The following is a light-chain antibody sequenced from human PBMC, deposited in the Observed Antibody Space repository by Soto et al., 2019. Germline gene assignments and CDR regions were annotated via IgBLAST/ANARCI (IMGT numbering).Light chain of an antibody. CDR3: QQYGSLSWT. CDR2: GAS. Sequence: ELVWPQLPATLSLSPGERDPPSGRDSQNVDSNSLAWYQQKPGQAPRIIIFGASGRATGIPDRFSGSGSGTDFTLTISRLQPEDFAVYYCQQYGSLSWTFGQGTKVDIK. V-gene: IGKV3-20*01. J-gene: IGKJ1*01. CDR1: QNVDSNS.